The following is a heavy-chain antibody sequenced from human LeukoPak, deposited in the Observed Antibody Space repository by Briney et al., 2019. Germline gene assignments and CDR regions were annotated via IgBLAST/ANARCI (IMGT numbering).Heavy chain of an antibody. V-gene: IGHV4-30-2*01. J-gene: IGHJ4*02. CDR3: ASTPYNWNYTPHFDY. D-gene: IGHD1-7*01. CDR2: IYHSGST. Sequence: SQTLSLTCAVSGGSISSGGYSWSWIRQPPGKGLEWIGYIYHSGSTYYNPSLKSRVTISVDRSKNQFSLKLSFVTAADTAVYYCASTPYNWNYTPHFDYWGQGTLVTVSS. CDR1: GGSISSGGYS.